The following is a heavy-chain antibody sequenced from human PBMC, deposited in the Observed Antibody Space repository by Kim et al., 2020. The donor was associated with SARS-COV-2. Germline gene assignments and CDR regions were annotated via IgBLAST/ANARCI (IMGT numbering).Heavy chain of an antibody. J-gene: IGHJ6*02. D-gene: IGHD2-21*02. Sequence: DSVGGRFTVSRDNSRNTVYFRMNCLIAEDTAVYYCARLGPVTANYYYGMDVWGQGTTVTVSS. CDR3: ARLGPVTANYYYGMDV. V-gene: IGHV3-53*01.